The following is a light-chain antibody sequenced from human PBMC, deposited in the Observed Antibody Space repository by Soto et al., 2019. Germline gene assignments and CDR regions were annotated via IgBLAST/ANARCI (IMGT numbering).Light chain of an antibody. CDR3: MQALQTPPT. V-gene: IGKV2-28*01. J-gene: IGKJ1*01. CDR1: QSLLHSNGYNY. CDR2: LGS. Sequence: DIVMTQSPLSLPVTPGEPASISCRSSQSLLHSNGYNYLDWYLQKPGQSPQLLIYLGSNRASGVPERISGSGSGTNFTLKNSRVEAEDVGVYYCMQALQTPPTFGQGTKVEIK.